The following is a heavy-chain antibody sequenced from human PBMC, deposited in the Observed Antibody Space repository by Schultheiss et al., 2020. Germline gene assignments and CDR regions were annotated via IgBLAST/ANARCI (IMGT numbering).Heavy chain of an antibody. Sequence: GESLKISCAASGFTFSSYGMHWVRQAPGKGLEWVSYISSSGSTIYYADSVKGRFTISRDNAKNSLYLQMNSLRAEDTALYYCAKDIEVSGIAVAGTGSRYFDYWGQGTLVTVSS. CDR1: GFTFSSYG. V-gene: IGHV3-48*04. CDR3: AKDIEVSGIAVAGTGSRYFDY. CDR2: ISSSGSTI. D-gene: IGHD6-19*01. J-gene: IGHJ4*02.